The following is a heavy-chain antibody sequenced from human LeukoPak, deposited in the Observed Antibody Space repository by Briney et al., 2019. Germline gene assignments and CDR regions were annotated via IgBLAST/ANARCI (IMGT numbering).Heavy chain of an antibody. Sequence: PGGSLRLSCAASGFTFSSYAMHWVRQAPGKGLEWVAVISYDGSNKYYADSVKGRFTISRDNSKNTLYLQMNSLRAEDAAVYYCASWGGGTTSWGQGTLVTVSS. CDR1: GFTFSSYA. CDR2: ISYDGSNK. J-gene: IGHJ5*02. D-gene: IGHD1-1*01. CDR3: ASWGGGTTS. V-gene: IGHV3-30-3*01.